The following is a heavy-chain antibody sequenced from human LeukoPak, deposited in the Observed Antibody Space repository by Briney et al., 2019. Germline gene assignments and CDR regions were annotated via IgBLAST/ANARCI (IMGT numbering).Heavy chain of an antibody. D-gene: IGHD6-6*01. Sequence: GGSLRLSCAASGFTFSSYPLGGVGRPPGKGRGGVSVISGSGGSTYYADSVKGRFTISRDNSKNTLYLQMNSLRAEDTAVYYCAKDQGYSSSSVAFDIWGQGTMVTVSS. CDR2: ISGSGGST. CDR1: GFTFSSYP. V-gene: IGHV3-23*01. CDR3: AKDQGYSSSSVAFDI. J-gene: IGHJ3*02.